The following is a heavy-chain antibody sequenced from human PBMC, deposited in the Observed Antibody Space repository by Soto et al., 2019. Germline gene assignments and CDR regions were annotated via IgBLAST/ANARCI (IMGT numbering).Heavy chain of an antibody. CDR3: ARGGSNWNYRGGMDV. D-gene: IGHD1-7*01. Sequence: QVQLQESGPGLVKPSQTLSLTCTVSGGSISSGDYYWSWIRQPPGKGLEWIGYIYYSGSTYYNPYLKSRVTISVDTSKNQFSLKLSYVTAADTAVYYCARGGSNWNYRGGMDVWGQGTTVTVSS. V-gene: IGHV4-30-4*01. CDR2: IYYSGST. CDR1: GGSISSGDYY. J-gene: IGHJ6*02.